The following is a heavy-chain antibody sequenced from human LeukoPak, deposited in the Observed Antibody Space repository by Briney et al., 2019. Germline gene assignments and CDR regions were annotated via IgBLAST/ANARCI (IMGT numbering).Heavy chain of an antibody. CDR3: ARDPGTLLRGSRRGYDGNYYYMDV. CDR2: IYSSGTT. D-gene: IGHD3-10*01. J-gene: IGHJ6*03. Sequence: PSETLSLSCTVSGGSMSGYFWAWIRRPAGKGLEWIGRIYSSGTTNYNLSLKSRVTMSLDTSKNQFSLSLTSVTAADTAVYYCARDPGTLLRGSRRGYDGNYYYMDVWGKGTTVTISS. V-gene: IGHV4-4*07. CDR1: GGSMSGYF.